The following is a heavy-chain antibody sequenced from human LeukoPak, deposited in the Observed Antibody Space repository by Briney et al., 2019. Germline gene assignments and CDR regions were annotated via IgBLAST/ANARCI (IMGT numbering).Heavy chain of an antibody. J-gene: IGHJ3*02. CDR1: GFTVSSNY. V-gene: IGHV3-53*01. Sequence: GGFLRLSCAASGFTVSSNYMSWVRQAPGKGLEWVSVINSNGSTYYADSVKGRFTISRDNSKNTLYLQMKSLRAEDTAVYYCARRRGYYAFDIWGQGTMVTVSS. CDR2: INSNGST. D-gene: IGHD2-2*03. CDR3: ARRRGYYAFDI.